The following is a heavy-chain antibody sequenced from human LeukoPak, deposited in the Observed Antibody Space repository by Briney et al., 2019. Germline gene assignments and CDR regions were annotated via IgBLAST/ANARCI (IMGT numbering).Heavy chain of an antibody. CDR1: GYSFSSHW. V-gene: IGHV5-10-1*01. D-gene: IGHD3-22*01. J-gene: IGHJ4*02. CDR2: IDPTDSYT. Sequence: GESLKISCRGSGYSFSSHWISWVRQMPGKGLEWMGRIDPTDSYTNYSPSFQGHVTISADKSLSTAYLQWSSLKASDTAMYYCMRIPNTGYESSASPRRNYWGQGTLVTASS. CDR3: MRIPNTGYESSASPRRNY.